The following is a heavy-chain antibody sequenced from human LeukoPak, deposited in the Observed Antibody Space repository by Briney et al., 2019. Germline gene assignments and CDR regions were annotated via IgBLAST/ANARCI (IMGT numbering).Heavy chain of an antibody. Sequence: SETLSLTCAVYGGSISSSSYYWGWIRQPPGKGLEWIGEINHSGSTNYNPSLKSRVTISVDTSKNQFSLKLSSVTAADTAVYYCARGRRDAFDIWGQGTMVTVSS. CDR1: GGSISSSSYY. J-gene: IGHJ3*02. CDR2: INHSGST. V-gene: IGHV4-34*01. CDR3: ARGRRDAFDI.